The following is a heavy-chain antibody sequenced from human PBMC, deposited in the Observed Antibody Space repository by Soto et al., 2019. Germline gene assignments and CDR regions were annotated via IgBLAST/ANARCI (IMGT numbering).Heavy chain of an antibody. Sequence: QVQLVQSGAEVKKPGSSVKVSCKASGGTFSSYTISWVRQAPGQGLEWMGRIIPILGIANYAQKFQGRVTITADKSTSTAYMELSSLRSEDTAVHYCARDTGSSGSYQFWGQGTLVTVSS. CDR1: GGTFSSYT. V-gene: IGHV1-69*08. D-gene: IGHD3-10*01. J-gene: IGHJ4*02. CDR3: ARDTGSSGSYQF. CDR2: IIPILGIA.